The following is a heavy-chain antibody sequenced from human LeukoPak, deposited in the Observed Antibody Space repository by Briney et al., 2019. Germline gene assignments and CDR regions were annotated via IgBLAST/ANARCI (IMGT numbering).Heavy chain of an antibody. CDR2: ISAYNGNT. V-gene: IGHV1-18*01. CDR1: GGTFSSYA. CDR3: ARGSGSYGPLDY. Sequence: ASVKVSCKASGGTFSSYAISWVRQAPGQGLEWMGWISAYNGNTNYAQKLQGRVTMTTDTSTSTAYMELRSLRSDDTAVYYCARGSGSYGPLDYWGQGTLVTVSS. D-gene: IGHD1-26*01. J-gene: IGHJ4*02.